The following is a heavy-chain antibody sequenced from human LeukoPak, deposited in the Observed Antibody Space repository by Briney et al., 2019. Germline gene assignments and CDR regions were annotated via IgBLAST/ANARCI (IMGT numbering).Heavy chain of an antibody. CDR1: GGTFSSYA. D-gene: IGHD3-22*01. V-gene: IGHV1-69*13. CDR3: ARLPKWTYYYDSSGYLDY. J-gene: IGHJ4*02. Sequence: GASVKVSCKASGGTFSSYAISWVRQAPGQGLEWMGGIIPIFGTANYAQKFQGRVTITADESTSTAYMELSSLRSEDTAVYYCARLPKWTYYYDSSGYLDYWGQGTLVTVSS. CDR2: IIPIFGTA.